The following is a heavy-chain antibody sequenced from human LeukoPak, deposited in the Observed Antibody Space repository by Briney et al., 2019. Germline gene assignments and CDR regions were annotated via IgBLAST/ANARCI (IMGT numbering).Heavy chain of an antibody. J-gene: IGHJ6*03. CDR1: GFTFSSYG. CDR3: AKREEDYMDV. Sequence: GGSLRLSRAASGFTFSSYGMHWVRQAPGKGLEWVAFMRYDGSKKYYADSVKGRFTISRDNSKNTLYLQMNSLRVEDTTVYYCAKREEDYMDVWGKGTTVTISS. D-gene: IGHD1-26*01. V-gene: IGHV3-30*02. CDR2: MRYDGSKK.